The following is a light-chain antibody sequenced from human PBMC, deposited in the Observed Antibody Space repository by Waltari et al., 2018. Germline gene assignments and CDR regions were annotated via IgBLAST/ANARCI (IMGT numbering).Light chain of an antibody. CDR1: SSNIGSNT. CDR3: AAWDDSLNGVI. J-gene: IGLJ2*01. CDR2: SNN. V-gene: IGLV1-44*01. Sequence: QSVLTQPPSASGTPGQRVSMSCSGSSSNIGSNTVNWYQQLPGTAPKLLIYSNNQRPSGVPDRVPGSKSGTSGSLAISGLLSEDEADYYCAAWDDSLNGVIFGGGTKLTVL.